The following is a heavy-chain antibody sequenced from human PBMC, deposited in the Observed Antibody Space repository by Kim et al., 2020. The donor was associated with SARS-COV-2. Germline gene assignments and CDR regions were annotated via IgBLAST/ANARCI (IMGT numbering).Heavy chain of an antibody. J-gene: IGHJ4*02. D-gene: IGHD6-13*01. CDR1: GYIFTSYD. Sequence: ASVKVSCKASGYIFTSYDINWVRQATGQGLEWMGWMNPNSGNTGYAQKFQGRVTMTRNTSITTAYMELSSLRSEDTAVYYCARRIAAADTPIGYWGQGTLVTVSS. V-gene: IGHV1-8*01. CDR3: ARRIAAADTPIGY. CDR2: MNPNSGNT.